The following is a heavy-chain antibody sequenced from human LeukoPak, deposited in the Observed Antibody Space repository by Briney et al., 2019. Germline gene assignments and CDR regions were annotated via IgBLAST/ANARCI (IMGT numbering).Heavy chain of an antibody. Sequence: PSETLSLTCTVSGGSISGYYWSWIRQPPGQGLEWIGYIHYSGSTDYNPSRKGRVTISLDMSKNQFSLKINSMTAADTAVYYCAREGQWLPDWFDPWGQGTLVTVSS. CDR3: AREGQWLPDWFDP. CDR2: IHYSGST. D-gene: IGHD6-19*01. J-gene: IGHJ5*02. V-gene: IGHV4-59*01. CDR1: GGSISGYY.